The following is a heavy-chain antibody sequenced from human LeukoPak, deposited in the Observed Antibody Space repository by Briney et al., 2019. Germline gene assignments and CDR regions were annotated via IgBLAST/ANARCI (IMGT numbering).Heavy chain of an antibody. CDR1: GGSISSGSYY. Sequence: SETLSLTCTVSGGSISSGSYYWSWIRQPAGKGLEWIGRIYTSGSTNYNPSLKSRVTISVDTSKNQFSLKLSSVTAADTAVYYCASEANYYDSSGYQRGYYYYMDVWGKGTTVTISS. D-gene: IGHD3-22*01. J-gene: IGHJ6*03. V-gene: IGHV4-61*02. CDR2: IYTSGST. CDR3: ASEANYYDSSGYQRGYYYYMDV.